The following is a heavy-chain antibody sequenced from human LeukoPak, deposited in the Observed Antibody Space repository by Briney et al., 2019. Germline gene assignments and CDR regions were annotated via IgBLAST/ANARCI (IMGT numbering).Heavy chain of an antibody. CDR2: FDPEDGET. D-gene: IGHD3-22*01. J-gene: IGHJ1*01. CDR1: GYTLTELS. CDR3: ATAYDSSGYYYLYVQH. Sequence: ASVKVSCKVSGYTLTELSMHWVRQAPGKGLEWMEGFDPEDGETIYAQKFQGRVTMTEDTSTDTAYMELSSLRSEDTAVYYCATAYDSSGYYYLYVQHWGQGTLVTASS. V-gene: IGHV1-24*01.